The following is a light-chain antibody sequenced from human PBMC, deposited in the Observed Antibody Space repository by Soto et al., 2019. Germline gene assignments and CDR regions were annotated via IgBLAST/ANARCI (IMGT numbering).Light chain of an antibody. CDR3: QHYSNWTPRYT. CDR2: GAS. V-gene: IGKV3-15*01. CDR1: QSVSNN. J-gene: IGKJ2*01. Sequence: EIVMTQSPATLSVSPGERATLSCRASQSVSNNLAWYQQKPGQAPRLLIHGASYRATGIPGRFAVSGSGTEFTLTISSLQSEVFAVYYCQHYSNWTPRYTFGQGTKLEI.